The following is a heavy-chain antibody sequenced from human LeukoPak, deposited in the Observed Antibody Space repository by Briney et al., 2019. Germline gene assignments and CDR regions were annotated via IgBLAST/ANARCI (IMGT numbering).Heavy chain of an antibody. J-gene: IGHJ5*02. CDR1: GYTFTGYY. V-gene: IGHV1-2*02. CDR3: ARVKDGSGSYYNEPMPPFDP. D-gene: IGHD3-10*01. Sequence: ASVKVSCKASGYTFTGYYMHWVRQAPGQGLEWMGWINPNSGGTNYAQKLQGRVTMTTDTSTSTAYMELRSLRSDDTAVYYCARVKDGSGSYYNEPMPPFDPWGQGTLVTVSS. CDR2: INPNSGGT.